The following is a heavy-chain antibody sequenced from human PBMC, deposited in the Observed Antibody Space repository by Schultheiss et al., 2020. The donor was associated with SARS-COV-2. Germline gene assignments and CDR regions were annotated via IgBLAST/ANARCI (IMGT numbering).Heavy chain of an antibody. CDR1: GGSSSDYY. D-gene: IGHD3-3*01. CDR3: ARGNDFVYFFDS. V-gene: IGHV4-59*08. Sequence: SETLSLTCTVSGGSSSDYYWSWIRQPPGKGLEWIGSIYYSGSTNYNPSLKSRVTISVDTSKNQFSLKLTSLTAADTAIYYCARGNDFVYFFDSWGQGTLVTVSS. J-gene: IGHJ4*02. CDR2: IYYSGST.